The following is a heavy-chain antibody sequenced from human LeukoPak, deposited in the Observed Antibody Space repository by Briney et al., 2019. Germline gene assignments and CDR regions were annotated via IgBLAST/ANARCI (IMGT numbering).Heavy chain of an antibody. D-gene: IGHD3-10*01. Sequence: GASVKVSCKASGGTFSSYAISWVRQAPGQGLEWMGGIIPIFGTANYAQKFQGRVTITADESTSTAYMELSSLRSDDTAVYYCARVHLEWYYYGSGSVLFDYWGQGTLVTVSS. CDR3: ARVHLEWYYYGSGSVLFDY. J-gene: IGHJ4*02. CDR1: GGTFSSYA. CDR2: IIPIFGTA. V-gene: IGHV1-69*13.